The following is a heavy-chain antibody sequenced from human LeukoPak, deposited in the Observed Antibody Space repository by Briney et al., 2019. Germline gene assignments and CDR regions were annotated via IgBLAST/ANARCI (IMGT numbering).Heavy chain of an antibody. D-gene: IGHD2-21*02. J-gene: IGHJ4*02. CDR1: GFTFSSYS. Sequence: GGSLRLSCAASGFTFSSYSMNWVRQAPGKGLVWVTSISSSSSYIYYADSVKGRSTISRDNAKNSLYLQMNSLRAEDTAVYYCASDLAYCGGDCYLDSNWGQGTLVTVSS. V-gene: IGHV3-21*01. CDR2: ISSSSSYI. CDR3: ASDLAYCGGDCYLDSN.